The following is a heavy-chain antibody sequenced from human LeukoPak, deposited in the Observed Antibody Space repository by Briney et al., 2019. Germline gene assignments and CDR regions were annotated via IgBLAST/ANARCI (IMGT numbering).Heavy chain of an antibody. CDR3: ARESIAARPYWFDP. CDR2: INHSGST. V-gene: IGHV4-34*01. J-gene: IGHJ5*02. Sequence: SETLSLTCAVYGGSFSGYYWSWIRQPPEKGLEWIGEINHSGSTNYNPSLKSRVTISVDTSKNQFSLKLSSVTAADTAVYYCARESIAARPYWFDPWGQGTLVTVSS. CDR1: GGSFSGYY. D-gene: IGHD6-6*01.